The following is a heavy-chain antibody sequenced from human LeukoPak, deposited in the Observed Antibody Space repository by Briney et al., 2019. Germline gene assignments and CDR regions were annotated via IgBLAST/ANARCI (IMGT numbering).Heavy chain of an antibody. Sequence: GGSLRLSCAASGFTFSSYVMHWVRQAPGKGLEWVAIISYGGSNEYYADSVKGRFTISRDNAKNSLYLQMNSLRAEDTAVYYCARRGNSSSWYGLYYYYYYYMDVWGKGTTVTVSS. J-gene: IGHJ6*03. CDR1: GFTFSSYV. CDR2: ISYGGSNE. V-gene: IGHV3-30*04. CDR3: ARRGNSSSWYGLYYYYYYYMDV. D-gene: IGHD6-13*01.